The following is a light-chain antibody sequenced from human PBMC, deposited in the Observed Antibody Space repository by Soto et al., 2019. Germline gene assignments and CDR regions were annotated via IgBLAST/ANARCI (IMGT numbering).Light chain of an antibody. J-gene: IGLJ2*01. V-gene: IGLV1-51*01. Sequence: QSVLTQPPSVSGAPGQRVTISCTGNSSNIGAGFDVHWYQQLPGTAPKLLIYDNNKRPSGIPDRFSGSKSGTSATLGITGLQSGDEADYYCGSWDSSLSVVIFGGGTKLTVL. CDR1: SSNIGAGFD. CDR2: DNN. CDR3: GSWDSSLSVVI.